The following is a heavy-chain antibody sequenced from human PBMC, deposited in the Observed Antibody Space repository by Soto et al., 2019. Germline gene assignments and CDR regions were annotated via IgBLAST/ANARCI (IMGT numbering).Heavy chain of an antibody. CDR1: GYTFTSYD. CDR3: ARGLLWFGELFPNNWFDP. J-gene: IGHJ5*02. CDR2: MNPNSGNT. V-gene: IGHV1-8*01. D-gene: IGHD3-10*01. Sequence: GASVKVSCKASGYTFTSYDVNWVRQATGQGLEWMGWMNPNSGNTGYAQKFQGRVTMTRNTSISTAYMELSSLRSEDTAVYYCARGLLWFGELFPNNWFDPWGQGTLVTVSS.